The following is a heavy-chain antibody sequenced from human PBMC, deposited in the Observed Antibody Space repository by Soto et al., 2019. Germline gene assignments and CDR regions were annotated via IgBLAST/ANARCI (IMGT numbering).Heavy chain of an antibody. CDR2: IYPGDSDT. CDR3: ARHGGHRRSSNGGAHYYYGLDV. V-gene: IGHV5-51*01. J-gene: IGHJ6*02. CDR1: GYSFTSYW. D-gene: IGHD6-6*01. Sequence: GESLKISCKGSGYSFTSYWIGWVRQMPGKGLEWMGIIYPGDSDTRYSPSFQGQVTISADKSISTAYLQWSSLKASDTAMYYCARHGGHRRSSNGGAHYYYGLDVLRPGTTVPVS.